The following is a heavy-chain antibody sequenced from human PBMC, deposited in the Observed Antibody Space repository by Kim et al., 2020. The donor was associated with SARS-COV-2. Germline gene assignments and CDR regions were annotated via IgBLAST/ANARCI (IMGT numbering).Heavy chain of an antibody. CDR3: ARDRDGYNLSYYGMDV. D-gene: IGHD5-12*01. CDR2: IYYSGST. Sequence: SETLSLTCTVSGGSVSSGSYYWSWIRQPPGKGLEWIGYIYYSGSTNYNPSLKSRVTISVDTSKNQFYLKLSSVTAADTAVYYCARDRDGYNLSYYGMDVWGQGTTVTVSS. J-gene: IGHJ6*02. V-gene: IGHV4-61*01. CDR1: GGSVSSGSYY.